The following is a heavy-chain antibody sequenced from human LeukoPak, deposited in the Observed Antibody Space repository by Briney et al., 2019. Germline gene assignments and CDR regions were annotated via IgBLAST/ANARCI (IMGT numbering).Heavy chain of an antibody. CDR2: ISAYNGNT. D-gene: IGHD5-12*01. V-gene: IGHV1-18*01. J-gene: IGHJ4*02. CDR1: GYTFTSYG. Sequence: VASVKVSCKASGYTFTSYGISWVRQAPGQGLEWMGWISAYNGNTNHAQKLQGRVTMTTDTSTSTAYMELRSLRSDDTAVYYCARAGVATFPGIGHYYFDYWGQGTLVTVSS. CDR3: ARAGVATFPGIGHYYFDY.